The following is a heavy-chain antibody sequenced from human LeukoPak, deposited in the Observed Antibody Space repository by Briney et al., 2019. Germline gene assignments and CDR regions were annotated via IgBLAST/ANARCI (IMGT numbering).Heavy chain of an antibody. CDR1: GYTFTSYG. CDR3: ARSYDSSGYYLYYFDY. Sequence: GASVKVSCKASGYTFTSYGISWVRQAPGQGLEWMGWISAYNGNTNYAQKLQGRVTMTTDTSTSTAYMELRSLRSEDTAVYYCARSYDSSGYYLYYFDYWGQGTLVTVSS. J-gene: IGHJ4*02. D-gene: IGHD3-22*01. V-gene: IGHV1-18*01. CDR2: ISAYNGNT.